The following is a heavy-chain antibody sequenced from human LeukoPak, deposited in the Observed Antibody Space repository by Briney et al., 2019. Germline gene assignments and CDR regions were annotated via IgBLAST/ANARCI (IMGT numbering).Heavy chain of an antibody. D-gene: IGHD3-22*01. CDR2: TYYRSKWYN. J-gene: IGHJ4*02. CDR1: GDSVSSNSAA. CDR3: ARDAYHYYDSSGYSGPFDY. Sequence: SQTLSLTCAISGDSVSSNSAAWNWIRQSPSRGLEWLGRTYYRSKWYNDYAVSVKSRITINPDTSKNQFSLQLNSVTPEDTAVYYCARDAYHYYDSSGYSGPFDYWGQGTLVTVSS. V-gene: IGHV6-1*01.